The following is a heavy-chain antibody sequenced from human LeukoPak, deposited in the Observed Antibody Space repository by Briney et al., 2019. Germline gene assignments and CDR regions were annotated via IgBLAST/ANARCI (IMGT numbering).Heavy chain of an antibody. CDR2: ISYDGSNK. V-gene: IGHV3-30*04. J-gene: IGHJ4*02. CDR3: ARDFRLGGFGELLW. D-gene: IGHD3-10*01. CDR1: GFTFSSYA. Sequence: GRSLRLSCAASGFTFSSYAMHWARQAPGKGLEWVAVISYDGSNKYYADSVKGRFTISRDNSKNTPYLQMNSLRAEDTAVYYCARDFRLGGFGELLWWGQGTLVTVSS.